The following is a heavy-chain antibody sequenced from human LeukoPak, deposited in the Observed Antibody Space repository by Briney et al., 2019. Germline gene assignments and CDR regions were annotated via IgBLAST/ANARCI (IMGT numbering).Heavy chain of an antibody. Sequence: ASVKVSCKVSGYTLTELSMHWLRQAPGKGLEWMGGFDPEDGETIFAQKFQGRVTMTEDTSTDTAYMELSSLRSEDAAVFYCATEGTYTSGWDFDYWGQGTLVTVSS. J-gene: IGHJ4*02. CDR1: GYTLTELS. CDR2: FDPEDGET. CDR3: ATEGTYTSGWDFDY. D-gene: IGHD6-19*01. V-gene: IGHV1-24*01.